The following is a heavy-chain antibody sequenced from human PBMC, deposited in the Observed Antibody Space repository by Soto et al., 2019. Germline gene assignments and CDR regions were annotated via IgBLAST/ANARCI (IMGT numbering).Heavy chain of an antibody. J-gene: IGHJ6*02. CDR2: ISSSGSTI. CDR3: ARDQEAGSFFPYYYGMDV. CDR1: GFTFSSYE. D-gene: IGHD6-13*01. V-gene: IGHV3-48*03. Sequence: LRLSCATSGFTFSSYEMNWVRQAPGKGLEWVSYISSSGSTIYYADSVKGRFTISRDNAKNSLYLQMDSLRAEDTAVYYCARDQEAGSFFPYYYGMDVWGQGTTVTVSS.